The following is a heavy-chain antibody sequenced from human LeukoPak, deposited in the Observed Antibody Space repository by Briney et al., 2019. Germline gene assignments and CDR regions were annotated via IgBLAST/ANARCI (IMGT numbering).Heavy chain of an antibody. CDR2: LNPNSGNA. J-gene: IGHJ5*02. Sequence: GASVKVSCKASGYIFTTYDIGWVRQATGQGLEWMDWLNPNSGNAGYAQKFQGRVTISRNTSISTAYMELSSLRSDDTAIYYCARRKFLGWFDPWGQGTLVTVSS. V-gene: IGHV1-8*03. CDR1: GYIFTTYD. D-gene: IGHD7-27*01. CDR3: ARRKFLGWFDP.